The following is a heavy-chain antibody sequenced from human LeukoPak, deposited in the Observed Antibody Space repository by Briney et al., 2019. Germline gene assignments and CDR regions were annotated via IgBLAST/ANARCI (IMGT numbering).Heavy chain of an antibody. CDR2: IHHTGST. D-gene: IGHD2-21*02. J-gene: IGHJ5*02. Sequence: PSQTLSLTCAVSGGSISSSGYSWSWIRQPPGKGLEWIGYIHHTGSTYYNPSLKSRVTISVDRSKNQFSLKLSSVTAADTAMYFCASTPTYCGGDCYYFDPWGQGTLVTVSS. CDR3: ASTPTYCGGDCYYFDP. V-gene: IGHV4-30-2*01. CDR1: GGSISSSGYS.